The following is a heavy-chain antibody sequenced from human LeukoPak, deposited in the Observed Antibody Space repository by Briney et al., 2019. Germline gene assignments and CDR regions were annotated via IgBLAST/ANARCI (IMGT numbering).Heavy chain of an antibody. CDR3: AKLAAAGTPVFDY. Sequence: PGGSLRLSCAASGFTFSNYWMHWVRLAPGKGPMWVSRISTDGRFTSYADSVKGRFTISRDNSKNTLSLQMNSLRAEDTAVYYCAKLAAAGTPVFDYWGQGTLVTVSS. V-gene: IGHV3-74*01. D-gene: IGHD6-13*01. J-gene: IGHJ4*02. CDR1: GFTFSNYW. CDR2: ISTDGRFT.